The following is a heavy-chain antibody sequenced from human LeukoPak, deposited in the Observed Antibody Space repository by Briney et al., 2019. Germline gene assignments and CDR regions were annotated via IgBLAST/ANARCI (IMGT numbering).Heavy chain of an antibody. J-gene: IGHJ6*02. V-gene: IGHV4-4*07. D-gene: IGHD6-19*01. CDR3: ARVSPIAVAGSSYYYAMDV. CDR2: IYSSGTT. CDR1: GGSISNYY. Sequence: SETLSLTCNVPGGSISNYYWTWIRQPAGKGLKWIGRIYSSGTTTYNPSLKSRVAMSVDTSRNQFSLKLSSVTAADTAVYYCARVSPIAVAGSSYYYAMDVWGQGTTVTVSS.